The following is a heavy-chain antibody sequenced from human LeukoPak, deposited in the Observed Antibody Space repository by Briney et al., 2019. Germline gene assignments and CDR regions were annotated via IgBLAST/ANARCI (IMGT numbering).Heavy chain of an antibody. CDR2: IIPIFGTA. J-gene: IGHJ6*02. D-gene: IGHD2-15*01. CDR3: ARDIVVVVAAGGYYYGMDV. CDR1: GGTFSSYA. Sequence: SVKVSCKASGGTFSSYAISWVRQAPGRGLEWMGGIIPIFGTANYAQKFQGRVTITADESTSTAYMELSSLRSEDTAVYYCARDIVVVVAAGGYYYGMDVWGQGTTVTVSS. V-gene: IGHV1-69*13.